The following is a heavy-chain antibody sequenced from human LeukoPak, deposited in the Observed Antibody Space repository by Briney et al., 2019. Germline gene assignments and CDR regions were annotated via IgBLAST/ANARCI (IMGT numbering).Heavy chain of an antibody. Sequence: ESGGSLRLSCAASGFTFSSYAMNWVRQAPGKGLEWVSYISSSSSTIYYADSVKGRFTISRDNAKNSLYLQMNSLRDEDTAVYYCARGSTAGDFWSGYYKSWFDPWGQGTLVTVSS. D-gene: IGHD3-3*01. CDR3: ARGSTAGDFWSGYYKSWFDP. CDR1: GFTFSSYA. J-gene: IGHJ5*02. V-gene: IGHV3-48*02. CDR2: ISSSSSTI.